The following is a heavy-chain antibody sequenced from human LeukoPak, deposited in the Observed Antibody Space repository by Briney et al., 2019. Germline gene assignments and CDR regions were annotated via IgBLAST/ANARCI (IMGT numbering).Heavy chain of an antibody. D-gene: IGHD1-26*01. CDR1: GITLSNYG. CDR3: VSLSSGY. CDR2: TNGDGSEN. J-gene: IGHJ4*02. Sequence: GGSLRLSCAVSGITLSNYGMTWVRQAPGKGLEWVATTNGDGSENYYVDSVKGRFTISRDNAKNSLSLQMNSLRVEDAAVYYCVSLSSGYWGRGTLVTVSS. V-gene: IGHV3-7*01.